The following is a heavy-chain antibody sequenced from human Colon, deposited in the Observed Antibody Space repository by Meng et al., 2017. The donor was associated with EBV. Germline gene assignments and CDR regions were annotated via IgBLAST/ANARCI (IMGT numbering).Heavy chain of an antibody. D-gene: IGHD6-19*01. Sequence: QRLAPGPELWKHRQTRSHTCTDSGGSVRRGGYYWTWIRQHPGKGLGWFGNIYYSGSTFYNPSLKRRVIISIDTSKNQFSLNLRSVTAADTAVYYCARVSSGWDYFDYWGQGTLVTVSS. J-gene: IGHJ4*02. CDR2: IYYSGST. V-gene: IGHV4-31*03. CDR3: ARVSSGWDYFDY. CDR1: GGSVRRGGYY.